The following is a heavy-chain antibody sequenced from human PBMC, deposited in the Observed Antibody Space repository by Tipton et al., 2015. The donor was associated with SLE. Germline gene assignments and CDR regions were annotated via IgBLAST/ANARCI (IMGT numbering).Heavy chain of an antibody. D-gene: IGHD3-16*01. V-gene: IGHV4-39*07. CDR1: GDSITSGSYY. Sequence: TLSLTCSVSGDSITSGSYYWVWIRQAPGKGLEWIGSIYYSGSTYYNPSLKSRVTISVDTSKNQFSLKLSSVTAAETAVYYCLYYDYIWGSPYYYGMDVWGQGTTVTVSS. CDR3: LYYDYIWGSPYYYGMDV. J-gene: IGHJ6*02. CDR2: IYYSGST.